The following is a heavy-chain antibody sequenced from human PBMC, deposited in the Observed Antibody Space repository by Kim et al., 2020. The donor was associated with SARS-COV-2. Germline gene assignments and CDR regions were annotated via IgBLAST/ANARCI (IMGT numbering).Heavy chain of an antibody. CDR2: INSDGSST. CDR3: ARVSSDGYSSGWRLFDY. CDR1: GFTFSSYW. V-gene: IGHV3-74*01. D-gene: IGHD6-19*01. Sequence: GGSLRLSCAASGFTFSSYWMHWVRQAPGKGLVWVSRINSDGSSTSYADSVKGRFTISRDNAKNTLYLQMNSLRAEDTAVYYCARVSSDGYSSGWRLFDYWGQGTLVTVSS. J-gene: IGHJ4*02.